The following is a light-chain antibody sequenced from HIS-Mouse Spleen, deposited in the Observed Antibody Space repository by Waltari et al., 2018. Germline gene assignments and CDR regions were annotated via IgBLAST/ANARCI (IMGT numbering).Light chain of an antibody. J-gene: IGLJ2*01. CDR1: ALPQKY. V-gene: IGLV3-10*01. Sequence: SYELTQPPSVSVSPGPTARITFSGDALPQKYAYWYQQKSGQAPGLVIYEDSKRPSGIPERFSGSSSGTMATLTISGAQVEDEADYYCYSTDSSGNHRVFGGGTKLTVL. CDR3: YSTDSSGNHRV. CDR2: EDS.